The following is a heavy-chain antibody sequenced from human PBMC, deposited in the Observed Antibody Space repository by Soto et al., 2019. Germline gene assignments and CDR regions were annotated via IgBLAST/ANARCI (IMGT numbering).Heavy chain of an antibody. CDR3: VRGGNPYHYATSGPGTFDK. D-gene: IGHD3-22*01. J-gene: IGHJ4*02. CDR2: TSFSGYT. V-gene: IGHV4-30-4*01. Sequence: QVQLQESGPGLVKPSQTLSLTCTVSGYSVSGGDSYWSWIRQPPGKALEWIGYTSFSGYTSYTPSHMSRVTISVDMSKSQFSLRLTAVTAADTAIYYCVRGGNPYHYATSGPGTFDKWGQGTLVSVSS. CDR1: GYSVSGGDSY.